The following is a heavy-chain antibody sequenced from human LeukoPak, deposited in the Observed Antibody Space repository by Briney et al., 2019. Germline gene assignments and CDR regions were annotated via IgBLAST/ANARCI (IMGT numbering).Heavy chain of an antibody. Sequence: SETLSLTCTVSGGSISSGTYYWNWIRQPAGKGLEWVGRIYTSGSTNYNPSLKSRVTISVDASKNQFSLKLTSVTAADTAVYYCVRGQTTVTLYGNWFDPWGQGTLVTVSS. V-gene: IGHV4-61*02. CDR3: VRGQTTVTLYGNWFDP. J-gene: IGHJ5*02. CDR2: IYTSGST. CDR1: GGSISSGTYY. D-gene: IGHD4-17*01.